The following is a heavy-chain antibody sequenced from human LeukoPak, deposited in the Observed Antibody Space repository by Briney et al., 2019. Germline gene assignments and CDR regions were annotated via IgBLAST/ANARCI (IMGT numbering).Heavy chain of an antibody. CDR3: ARVRETLDFAY. CDR2: ISSSSSYI. CDR1: AFTLSIYS. J-gene: IGHJ4*02. Sequence: GGSVRLYCAPSAFTLSIYSMNWVRPAPGKGLQSVSSISSSSSYIYYSDSVKGRLTISRDNAKNSLYLQMNSLRAQDTAVYYCARVRETLDFAYWGQGTLASVSS. D-gene: IGHD3-10*01. V-gene: IGHV3-21*01.